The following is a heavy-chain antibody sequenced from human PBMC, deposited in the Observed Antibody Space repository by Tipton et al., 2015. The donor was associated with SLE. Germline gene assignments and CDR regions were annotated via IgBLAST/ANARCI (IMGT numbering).Heavy chain of an antibody. J-gene: IGHJ1*01. D-gene: IGHD2-2*02. V-gene: IGHV4-59*01. CDR3: ARGFLYDGFQV. Sequence: TLSLTCSVSGATISAYYWSWIRKPPGKGLEWIGYVSYSWSTNYNPSLKSRVTISVDTSMNHLSLKLNSVTAADTAVYYCARGFLYDGFQVWGQGTLVTVSS. CDR1: GATISAYY. CDR2: VSYSWST.